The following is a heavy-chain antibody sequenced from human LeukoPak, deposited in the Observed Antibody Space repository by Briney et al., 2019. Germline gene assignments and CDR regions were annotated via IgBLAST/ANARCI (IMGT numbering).Heavy chain of an antibody. J-gene: IGHJ4*02. CDR2: ISGSGGST. Sequence: GGSLRLSCAASGFTFSNCAMSWVRQAPGKGLEWVSAISGSGGSTYYADSVKGRFTISRDNSKNTLYLQMNSLRAEDTAVYYCATPGDYDFWSGYPYWGQGTLVTVSS. CDR3: ATPGDYDFWSGYPY. D-gene: IGHD3-3*01. CDR1: GFTFSNCA. V-gene: IGHV3-23*01.